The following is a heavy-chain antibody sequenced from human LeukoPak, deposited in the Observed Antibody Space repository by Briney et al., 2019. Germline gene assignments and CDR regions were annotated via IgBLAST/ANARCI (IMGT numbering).Heavy chain of an antibody. Sequence: PGGSLRLSCVASGFTFSSYAMGWVRLAPGKGLEWVSLISGSGDNSYYADSVKGRFTISRDNSKNTLYLQMSSLRAEDTALYYCAKCLGDGTNYYFAHWGQGTLVTDSS. D-gene: IGHD4/OR15-4a*01. CDR2: ISGSGDNS. CDR3: AKCLGDGTNYYFAH. CDR1: GFTFSSYA. J-gene: IGHJ4*02. V-gene: IGHV3-23*01.